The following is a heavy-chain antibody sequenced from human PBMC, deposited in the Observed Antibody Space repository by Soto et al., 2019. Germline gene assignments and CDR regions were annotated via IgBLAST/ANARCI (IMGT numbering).Heavy chain of an antibody. CDR2: IYWDYDK. D-gene: IGHD3-3*01. V-gene: IGHV2-5*02. J-gene: IGHJ4*02. CDR1: GFSLTTSGVG. Sequence: QITLNESGPTVVKPAETLTLTCTFSGFSLTTSGVGVGWIRQSPGKAPEWLALIYWDYDKRYSASLKSRLTITKDTSKNQVVLTIASVDPADTATYYCAHRILRTVFGLVTTTAIYFDFWGQGTPVVVSS. CDR3: AHRILRTVFGLVTTTAIYFDF.